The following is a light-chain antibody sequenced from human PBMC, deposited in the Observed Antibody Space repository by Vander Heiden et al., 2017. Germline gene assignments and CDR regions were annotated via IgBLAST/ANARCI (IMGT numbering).Light chain of an antibody. Sequence: QSVLAQPPSASGTPWHRVTLSCSGSSPHLGCNYVYWYQQHHGTAPNHLIYRKNQRRSGVLDRCSGANSGASASLAISGLRSAEEADDYCAAWDDSLSGWVFGGGTKLTVL. J-gene: IGLJ3*02. CDR1: SPHLGCNY. CDR2: RKN. V-gene: IGLV1-47*01. CDR3: AAWDDSLSGWV.